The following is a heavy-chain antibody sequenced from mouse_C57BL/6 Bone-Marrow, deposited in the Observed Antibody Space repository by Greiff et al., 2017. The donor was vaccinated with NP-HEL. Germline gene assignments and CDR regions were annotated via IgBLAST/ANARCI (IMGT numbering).Heavy chain of an antibody. Sequence: EVKVVESGGGLVQPGGSLKLSCAASGFTFSDYYMYWVRQTPEKRLEWVAYISNGGGSTYYPDTVKGRFTISRDNAKNTLYLQMSRLKSEDTAMYYCASGLLRWYFDVWGTGTTVTVSS. V-gene: IGHV5-12*01. CDR3: ASGLLRWYFDV. J-gene: IGHJ1*03. D-gene: IGHD1-1*01. CDR1: GFTFSDYY. CDR2: ISNGGGST.